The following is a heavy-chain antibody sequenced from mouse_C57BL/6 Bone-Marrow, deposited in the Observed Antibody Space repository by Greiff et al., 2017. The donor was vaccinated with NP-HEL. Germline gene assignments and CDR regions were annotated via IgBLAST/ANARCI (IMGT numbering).Heavy chain of an antibody. J-gene: IGHJ4*01. Sequence: VQLQQSGPELVKPGASVKISCKASGYAFSSSWMNWVKQRPGKGLEWIGRIYPGDGDTNYNGKFKGKATLTADKSSSTAYMQLSSLTSEDSAVYFCARQGNYGSSYYAMDYWGQGTSVTVSS. V-gene: IGHV1-82*01. CDR3: ARQGNYGSSYYAMDY. D-gene: IGHD1-1*01. CDR2: IYPGDGDT. CDR1: GYAFSSSW.